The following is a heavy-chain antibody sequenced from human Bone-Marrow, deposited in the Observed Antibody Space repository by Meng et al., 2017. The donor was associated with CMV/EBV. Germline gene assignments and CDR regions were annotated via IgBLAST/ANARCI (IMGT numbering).Heavy chain of an antibody. J-gene: IGHJ6*02. V-gene: IGHV1-2*02. Sequence: ASVKVSCKASEYTFTGYYMHWVRQAPGQGLEWMGWINPNSGGTNYAQKFQGRVTMTRDTSISTAYMELSRLRSDDTAVYYCARLARLSSRGYCSSTSCHYYYYGMDVWGQGTTVTVSS. CDR1: EYTFTGYY. D-gene: IGHD2-2*01. CDR3: ARLARLSSRGYCSSTSCHYYYYGMDV. CDR2: INPNSGGT.